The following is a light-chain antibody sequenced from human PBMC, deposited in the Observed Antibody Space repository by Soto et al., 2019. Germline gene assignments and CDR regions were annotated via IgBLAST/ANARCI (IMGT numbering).Light chain of an antibody. CDR1: SSDVGSNNR. CDR3: SSYTTLTPYV. J-gene: IGLJ1*01. CDR2: DVS. V-gene: IGLV2-18*02. Sequence: QSVLTQPPSVSGSPGQSVAISCTGTSSDVGSNNRVSWYQQPPGSAPKLIIYDVSNRPSGIPDRFSGSKSANTASLTISGLQTEDEADYYCSSYTTLTPYVFGTGTKVT.